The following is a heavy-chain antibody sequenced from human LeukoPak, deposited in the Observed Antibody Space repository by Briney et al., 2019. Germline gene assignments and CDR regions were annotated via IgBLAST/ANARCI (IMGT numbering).Heavy chain of an antibody. CDR3: ARVSGGYGSGSYEGNWFDP. J-gene: IGHJ5*02. D-gene: IGHD3-10*01. CDR2: INHSGST. CDR1: GGSFSGYY. V-gene: IGHV4-34*01. Sequence: SETLSLTCAVYGGSFSGYYWSWIRQPPGKGLEWIGEINHSGSTNYNPSLKSRVTISVDTSKNQFSLKLSSVTAADTAVYYCARVSGGYGSGSYEGNWFDPWGQGTLVTVSS.